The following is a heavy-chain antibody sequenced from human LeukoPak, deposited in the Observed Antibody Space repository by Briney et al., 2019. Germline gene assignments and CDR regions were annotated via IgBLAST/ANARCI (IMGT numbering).Heavy chain of an antibody. CDR3: ARSVTGTTSGMGYYFDY. CDR2: INPNSGGT. CDR1: GYTFTGYY. V-gene: IGHV1-2*02. J-gene: IGHJ4*02. D-gene: IGHD1-7*01. Sequence: APVKVSCKASGYTFTGYYMHWVRQAPGQGLEWMGWINPNSGGTNYAQKFQGRVTMTRDTSISTAYMELSRLRSDDTAVYYCARSVTGTTSGMGYYFDYWGQGTLVTVSS.